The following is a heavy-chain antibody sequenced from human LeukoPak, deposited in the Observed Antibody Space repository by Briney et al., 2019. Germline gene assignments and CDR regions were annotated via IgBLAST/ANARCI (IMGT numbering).Heavy chain of an antibody. V-gene: IGHV4-34*01. CDR1: GGSFSGYY. D-gene: IGHD3-10*01. Sequence: SETLSLTGAVYGGSFSGYYWSWIRQPPGKGLEWIGEINHSGSTNYNPSLKSRVTISVDTSKNQFSLKLSSVTAADTAVYYCARGLYGSGSYYKRSRWFDPWGQGTLVTVSS. CDR2: INHSGST. CDR3: ARGLYGSGSYYKRSRWFDP. J-gene: IGHJ5*02.